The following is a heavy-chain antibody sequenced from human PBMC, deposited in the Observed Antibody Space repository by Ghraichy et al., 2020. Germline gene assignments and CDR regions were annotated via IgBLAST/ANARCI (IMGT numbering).Heavy chain of an antibody. D-gene: IGHD3-22*01. Sequence: SETLSLTCIVSGGYISGSVYYWAWIRQSPGPGLEWLGRISSRGLTYSPTPLPSRVPLSVDMSTNPFSLNLTSVTDTDTGVYYCARQRGRHYSESSGNFDYWGQGTLVTVSS. CDR3: ARQRGRHYSESSGNFDY. J-gene: IGHJ4*02. CDR2: ISSRGLT. V-gene: IGHV4-39*01. CDR1: GGYISGSVYY.